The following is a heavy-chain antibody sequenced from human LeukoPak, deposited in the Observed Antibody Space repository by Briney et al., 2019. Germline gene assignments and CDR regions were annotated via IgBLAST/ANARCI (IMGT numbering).Heavy chain of an antibody. J-gene: IGHJ4*02. Sequence: GGSLRLSCAVSGLSFSSHAIHWVRQAPGKGLEWVAVISQDGSDRHYTDSVKGRFTISRDNSRNTLYLQMNSLRAEDTAVYYCARGSRYSGYDYASEPIADYWGQGTLVTVSS. CDR3: ARGSRYSGYDYASEPIADY. CDR1: GLSFSSHA. D-gene: IGHD5-12*01. V-gene: IGHV3-30-3*01. CDR2: ISQDGSDR.